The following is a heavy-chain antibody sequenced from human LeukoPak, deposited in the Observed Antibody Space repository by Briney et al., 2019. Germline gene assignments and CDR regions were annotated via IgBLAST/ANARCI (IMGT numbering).Heavy chain of an antibody. CDR1: GFTFSSYG. CDR3: AKDHFSDYSNVGGNDAFDI. V-gene: IGHV3-30*02. D-gene: IGHD4-11*01. CDR2: IRYDGSNK. Sequence: PGGSLRLSCAASGFTFSSYGMHWVRQAPGKGLEWVAFIRYDGSNKYYADSVKGRFTISRDNSKNTLYLQMNSLRAEDTAVYYCAKDHFSDYSNVGGNDAFDIWGQGTMVTVSS. J-gene: IGHJ3*02.